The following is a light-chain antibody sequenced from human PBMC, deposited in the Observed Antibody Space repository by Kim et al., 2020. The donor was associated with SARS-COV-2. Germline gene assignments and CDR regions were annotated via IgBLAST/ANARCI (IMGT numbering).Light chain of an antibody. CDR3: AAWDDSLSGYV. CDR2: RTN. J-gene: IGLJ1*01. CDR1: GSNIRYSY. V-gene: IGLV1-47*01. Sequence: GHRVTHSWYGRGSNIRYSYVYWHQQHPGTAPKLRIYRTNQRPSGVPDRFSGSKSGTSASLAISGLRSEDEADYYCAAWDDSLSGYVFGTGTKVTVL.